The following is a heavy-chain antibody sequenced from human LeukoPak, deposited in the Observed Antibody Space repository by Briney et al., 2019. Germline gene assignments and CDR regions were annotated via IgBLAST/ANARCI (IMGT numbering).Heavy chain of an antibody. CDR1: GGSVGSGSYY. V-gene: IGHV4-61*01. D-gene: IGHD1-7*01. CDR2: IHYSGST. J-gene: IGHJ3*01. Sequence: KPSETLSLTCTVSGGSVGSGSYYWSWIRQPPGKGLDWIGYIHYSGSTNYSPSLKSRVTMSVDTSKNQFSLKLSSVTAADTAVYYCARVPGGGTAANWGQGTMVTVSS. CDR3: ARVPGGGTAAN.